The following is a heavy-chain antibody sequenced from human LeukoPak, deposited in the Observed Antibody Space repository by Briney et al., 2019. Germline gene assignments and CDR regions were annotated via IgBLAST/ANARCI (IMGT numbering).Heavy chain of an antibody. J-gene: IGHJ4*02. V-gene: IGHV4-30-2*01. CDR3: ARESYDSSGYYSYFDY. Sequence: SETLSLTCAVSGGSISSGGYSWSWIRQPPGKGLEWIGYTYHSGSTYYNPSLKSRVTISVDRSKNQFSLKLSSVTAADTAVYYCARESYDSSGYYSYFDYWGQGTLVTVSS. CDR1: GGSISSGGYS. D-gene: IGHD3-22*01. CDR2: TYHSGST.